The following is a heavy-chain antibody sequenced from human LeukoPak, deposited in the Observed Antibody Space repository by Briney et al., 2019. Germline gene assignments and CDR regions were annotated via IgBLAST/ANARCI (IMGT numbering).Heavy chain of an antibody. Sequence: GGSLRLSCAAPGFTFSSYWMHWVRQAPGKGLEWVSVIYSGGSTYYADSVKGRFTISRDNSKNTLYLQMNSLRAEDTAVYYCARDHTSYYGMDVWGQGTTVTVSS. D-gene: IGHD5-18*01. CDR1: GFTFSSYW. CDR3: ARDHTSYYGMDV. J-gene: IGHJ6*02. CDR2: IYSGGST. V-gene: IGHV3-53*01.